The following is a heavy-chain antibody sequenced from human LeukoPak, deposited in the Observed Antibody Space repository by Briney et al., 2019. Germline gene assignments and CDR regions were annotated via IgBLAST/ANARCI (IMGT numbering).Heavy chain of an antibody. J-gene: IGHJ6*03. CDR3: ARSKGSESYYYYYMDV. CDR1: GGSISSYY. Sequence: SETLSLTCTVSGGSISSYYWSWLRQPAGKGLEWIGRIYSSGRTNYNPSLKSRVTMSVDTSKNQFSLKLSSVTAADTAVYYCARSKGSESYYYYYMDVWGKGTTVTVSS. D-gene: IGHD1-26*01. V-gene: IGHV4-4*07. CDR2: IYSSGRT.